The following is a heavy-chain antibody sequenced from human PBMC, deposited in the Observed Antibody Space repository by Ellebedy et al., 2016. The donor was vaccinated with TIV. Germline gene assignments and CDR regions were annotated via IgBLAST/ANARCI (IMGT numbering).Heavy chain of an antibody. V-gene: IGHV1-69*13. D-gene: IGHD2-2*01. CDR3: ARDLDIVVVPAAHYGMDV. J-gene: IGHJ6*02. CDR1: GGTFSSYA. Sequence: SVKVSCXASGGTFSSYAISWVRQAPGQGLEWMGGIIPIFGTANYAQKFQGRVTITADESTSTAYMELSSLRSEDTAVYYCARDLDIVVVPAAHYGMDVWGQGTKVTVSS. CDR2: IIPIFGTA.